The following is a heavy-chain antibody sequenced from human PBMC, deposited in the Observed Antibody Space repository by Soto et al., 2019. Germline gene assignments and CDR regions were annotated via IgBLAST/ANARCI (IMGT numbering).Heavy chain of an antibody. Sequence: GASVKVACKASGYTFTSHDINWVRQATGQGLEWMGVMNPNTGDTGYAQKFQGRVTMTRDTSISTAYMELSGLRSEDTAVYYCASTHIIRWLGDIYHYGMDVWGQGTTVTVSS. CDR1: GYTFTSHD. CDR3: ASTHIIRWLGDIYHYGMDV. CDR2: MNPNTGDT. D-gene: IGHD3-10*01. J-gene: IGHJ6*02. V-gene: IGHV1-8*01.